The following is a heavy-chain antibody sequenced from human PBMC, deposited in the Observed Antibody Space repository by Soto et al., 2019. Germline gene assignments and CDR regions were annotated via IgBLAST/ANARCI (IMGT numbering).Heavy chain of an antibody. D-gene: IGHD1-1*01. CDR3: ARSGGTYYFDH. V-gene: IGHV1-69*01. CDR2: FVPMFSSS. J-gene: IGHJ4*02. CDR1: GTTFSTHG. Sequence: QVQLVQSGAEVRKPGSSVNVSCKASGTTFSTHGIHWVRQAPGQGLEWMGGFVPMFSSSNYAQKFQGRLTIVADESTNSAYMELSSLRDDESAIYYCARSGGTYYFDHWGQGTLVTVSS.